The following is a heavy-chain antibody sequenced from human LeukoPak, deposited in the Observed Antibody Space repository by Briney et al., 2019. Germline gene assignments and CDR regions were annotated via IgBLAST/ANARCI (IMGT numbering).Heavy chain of an antibody. CDR1: GGSISSYY. D-gene: IGHD3-9*01. CDR3: AVLRYFDWLLTNPDDY. CDR2: IYTSGST. J-gene: IGHJ4*02. Sequence: SETLSLTCTVSGGSISSYYWGWIRQPAGKGLEWIGRIYTSGSTNYNPSLKSRVTISVDTSKNQFSLKLSSVTAADTAVYYCAVLRYFDWLLTNPDDYWGQGTLVTVSS. V-gene: IGHV4-4*07.